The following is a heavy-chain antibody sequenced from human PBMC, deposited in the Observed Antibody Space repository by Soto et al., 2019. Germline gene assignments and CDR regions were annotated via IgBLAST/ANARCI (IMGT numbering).Heavy chain of an antibody. CDR3: VGGDYYHSSGYYLYYYTMDV. J-gene: IGHJ6*02. CDR1: GGSISSSSYY. V-gene: IGHV4-39*01. CDR2: VYYGGST. D-gene: IGHD3-22*01. Sequence: SETLSLTCTVSGGSISSSSYYWGWIRQPPGKGLEWIGNVYYGGSTYYNPSLKSRVTISVETSKSQFSLKLSSVTAADTAVYYCVGGDYYHSSGYYLYYYTMDVWGQGTTVTVSS.